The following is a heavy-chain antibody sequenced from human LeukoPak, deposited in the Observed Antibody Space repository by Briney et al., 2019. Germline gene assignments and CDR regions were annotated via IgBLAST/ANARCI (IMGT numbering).Heavy chain of an antibody. CDR2: INSDGSST. D-gene: IGHD4-17*01. CDR3: ARFSSGTVTTAGY. CDR1: GFTFSSYG. J-gene: IGHJ4*02. V-gene: IGHV3-74*01. Sequence: TGGSLRLSCAASGFTFSSYGMHWVRQAPGKGLVWVSRINSDGSSTSYADSVKGRFAISRDNTKNTLYLQMNNLRVDDTAVYYCARFSSGTVTTAGYWGQGTLVTVSS.